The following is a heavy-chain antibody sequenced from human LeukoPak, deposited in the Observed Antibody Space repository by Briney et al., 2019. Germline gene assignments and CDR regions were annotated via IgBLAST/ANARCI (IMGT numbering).Heavy chain of an antibody. D-gene: IGHD6-13*01. CDR3: ARHRSVAAGLNFDP. CDR2: IYYTGNT. J-gene: IGHJ5*02. Sequence: SETLSLTCTVSGGSISGSTYYWVWIRRPPGKGLEWIGSIYYTGNTYYNPSLKSRVTISVDTSKNQFSLKLSSVTAADTAVYYCARHRSVAAGLNFDPWGQGTLVTVSS. V-gene: IGHV4-39*01. CDR1: GGSISGSTYY.